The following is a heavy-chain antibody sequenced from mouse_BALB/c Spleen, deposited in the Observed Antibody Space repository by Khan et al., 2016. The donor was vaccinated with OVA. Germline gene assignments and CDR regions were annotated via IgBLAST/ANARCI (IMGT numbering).Heavy chain of an antibody. J-gene: IGHJ2*01. CDR1: GYSIPSGYY. D-gene: IGHD1-2*01. CDR3: ASGLHYYGFYFDC. Sequence: EVQLQESGPGLVKPSQSLSLTCSVTGYSIPSGYYWNWIRQFPGNKLEWMDYIRYDGSNNYNPSLKNRISITRDTSKNQFFLKLNSVTTEDTATYYCASGLHYYGFYFDCWGQGTTLTVSS. CDR2: IRYDGSN. V-gene: IGHV3-6*02.